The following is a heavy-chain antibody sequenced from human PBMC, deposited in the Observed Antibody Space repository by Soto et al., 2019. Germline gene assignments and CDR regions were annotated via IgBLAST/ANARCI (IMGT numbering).Heavy chain of an antibody. Sequence: SETLSLTCTVSGGSISSGGYYWSWIRQHPGKGLEWIGYIYYSGSTYYNPSLKSRVTISVDTSKNQFSLKLSSVTAADTAVYYCARDAGLGTPDCSSTSCYPRYYGMDVWGQGTTVTVSS. CDR1: GGSISSGGYY. D-gene: IGHD2-2*01. CDR2: IYYSGST. CDR3: ARDAGLGTPDCSSTSCYPRYYGMDV. J-gene: IGHJ6*02. V-gene: IGHV4-31*03.